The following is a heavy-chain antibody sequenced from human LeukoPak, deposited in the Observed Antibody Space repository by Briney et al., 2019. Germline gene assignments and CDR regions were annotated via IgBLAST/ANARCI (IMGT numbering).Heavy chain of an antibody. CDR3: ARTKVTDYYGMDV. CDR1: GGTFSSYA. Sequence: GASVKVSCKASGGTFSSYAISWVRQAPGQGLEWMGRIIPILGIANYAQKFQGRVTITADKSTSTAYMELSSLRSEDTAVYYCARTKVTDYYGMDVWGQGTTVTVSS. CDR2: IIPILGIA. V-gene: IGHV1-69*04. D-gene: IGHD2-21*02. J-gene: IGHJ6*02.